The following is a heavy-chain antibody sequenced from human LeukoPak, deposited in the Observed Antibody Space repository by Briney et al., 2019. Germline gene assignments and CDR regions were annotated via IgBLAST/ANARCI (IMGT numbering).Heavy chain of an antibody. CDR1: GFTFRSYW. Sequence: GGSLRLSCAASGFTFRSYWMSWVRQAPGRGLEWVANIKQDGSEKYYVDSVKGRFTISRDNAKNSLYLQMDSLRAEDTAVYSCARGADGVSSNSRGWFDPWGQGTLVTVSS. CDR2: IKQDGSEK. CDR3: ARGADGVSSNSRGWFDP. D-gene: IGHD2-15*01. J-gene: IGHJ5*02. V-gene: IGHV3-7*01.